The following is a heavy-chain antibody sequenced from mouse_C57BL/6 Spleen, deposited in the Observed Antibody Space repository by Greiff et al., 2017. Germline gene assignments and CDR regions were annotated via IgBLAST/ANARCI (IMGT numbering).Heavy chain of an antibody. J-gene: IGHJ2*01. CDR3: ARSFYSNYGDY. CDR2: IYPGSGST. CDR1: GYTFTSYW. D-gene: IGHD2-5*01. Sequence: QVQLQQPGAELVKPGASVKMSCMASGYTFTSYWITWVKQRPGQGLEWIGDIYPGSGSTNYNEKFKSKAPLTVDTSSSTAYMQLSSLTSEDSAVYYCARSFYSNYGDYWGQGTTLTVSS. V-gene: IGHV1-55*01.